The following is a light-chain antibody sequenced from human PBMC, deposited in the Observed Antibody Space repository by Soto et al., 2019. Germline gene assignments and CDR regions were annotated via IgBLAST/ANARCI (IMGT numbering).Light chain of an antibody. V-gene: IGKV3-15*01. CDR1: QSVSSSY. CDR3: QEYIQWPPGM. J-gene: IGKJ1*01. Sequence: VLTQSPGTLSLSPGERATLSCRASQSVSSSYLAWYQQKPGQAPRLLIYGASTRAPGISARFSGSGSGTEFTLTISSLQSEDFAVYYCQEYIQWPPGMFGPGTKVDIK. CDR2: GAS.